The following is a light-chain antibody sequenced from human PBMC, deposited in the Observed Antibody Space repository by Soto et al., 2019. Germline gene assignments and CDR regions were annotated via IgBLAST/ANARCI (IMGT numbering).Light chain of an antibody. CDR3: QQANSFPIT. Sequence: DIQLTQSPSFLSASVGDRFTITCRASQGISSYLAWYQQKPGKAPKLLIYAASTLQSGVPSRFSGSGSGTEFTLTISSLQPEDFATYYCQQANSFPITFGQGTRLEIK. J-gene: IGKJ5*01. V-gene: IGKV1-9*01. CDR1: QGISSY. CDR2: AAS.